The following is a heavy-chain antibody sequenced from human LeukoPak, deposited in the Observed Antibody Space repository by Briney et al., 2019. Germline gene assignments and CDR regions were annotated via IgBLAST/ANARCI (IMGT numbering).Heavy chain of an antibody. CDR1: GYTCTGYY. CDR3: ARLWGGSGYECD. V-gene: IGHV1-2*02. CDR2: SNPNSGGT. J-gene: IGHJ1*01. Sequence: ASVTLSCTASGYTCTGYYMHWVWHAPGQGHERMGWSNPNSGGTNYAQKFQGRVTMTRDTSISTAHMELSRLRSDDTAVYYCARLWGGSGYECDWGQGGLVTASS. D-gene: IGHD5-12*01.